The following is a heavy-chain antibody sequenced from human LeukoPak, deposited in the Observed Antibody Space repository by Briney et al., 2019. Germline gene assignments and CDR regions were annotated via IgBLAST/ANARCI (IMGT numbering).Heavy chain of an antibody. D-gene: IGHD6-6*01. J-gene: IGHJ6*04. CDR2: IYHSGST. Sequence: SQTLSLTCTVSGGSISSGGYYWSWIRQPPGKGLEWIGYIYHSGSTYYNPSLKSRVTISVDRSKNQFSLKLTSVTAADTAVYYCARGGSIAASMSVWGKGTTVTVSS. V-gene: IGHV4-30-2*01. CDR3: ARGGSIAASMSV. CDR1: GGSISSGGYY.